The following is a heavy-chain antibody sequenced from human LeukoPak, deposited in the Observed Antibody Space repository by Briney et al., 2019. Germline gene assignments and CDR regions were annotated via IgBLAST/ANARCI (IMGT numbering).Heavy chain of an antibody. CDR2: IYYSGST. Sequence: PSETLSLTCTVSGGSISSSSYYWGWIRQPPGKGLEWIGSIYYSGSTYYNPSLKSRVTISVDTSKNQFSLKLSSVTAADTAVYYCARCISSSPYLYYYYYYYMDVWGKGTTVTVSS. CDR3: ARCISSSPYLYYYYYYYMDV. D-gene: IGHD6-13*01. J-gene: IGHJ6*03. V-gene: IGHV4-39*01. CDR1: GGSISSSSYY.